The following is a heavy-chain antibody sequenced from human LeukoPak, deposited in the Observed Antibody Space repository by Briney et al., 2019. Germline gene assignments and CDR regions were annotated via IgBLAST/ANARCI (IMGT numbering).Heavy chain of an antibody. V-gene: IGHV3-7*01. CDR3: ARDDCSSISCYHNWFDP. J-gene: IGHJ5*02. Sequence: GGSLRLSCAASGFTFSSYWMSWVRQAPGKGPEWVANIKQDGSEKYYVDSVKGRFTISRDNAKNSLYLQMNSLRAEDTAVYYCARDDCSSISCYHNWFDPRGQGTLVTVSS. CDR2: IKQDGSEK. D-gene: IGHD2-2*01. CDR1: GFTFSSYW.